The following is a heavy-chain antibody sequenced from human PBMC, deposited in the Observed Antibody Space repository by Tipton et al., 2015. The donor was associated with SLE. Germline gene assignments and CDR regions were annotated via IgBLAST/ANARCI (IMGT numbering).Heavy chain of an antibody. CDR2: IHHSGNA. D-gene: IGHD3-22*01. J-gene: IGHJ5*02. Sequence: LRLSCTVSGAPISDYYWSWIRQPPGKGLEWIGYIHHSGNANYSPSLRSRVSMSVETSKSQFSLKLSSVTAADTAVYYCARLYYYDSSGYHWEWFDPWGQGTLVTVSS. CDR3: ARLYYYDSSGYHWEWFDP. CDR1: GAPISDYY. V-gene: IGHV4-59*08.